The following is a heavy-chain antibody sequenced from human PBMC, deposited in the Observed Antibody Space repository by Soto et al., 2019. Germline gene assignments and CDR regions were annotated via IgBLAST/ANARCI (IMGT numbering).Heavy chain of an antibody. CDR2: INAHSGGT. CDR1: GFSFTGYY. V-gene: IGHV1-2*02. Sequence: ASVKVSCKASGFSFTGYYIHWLRQAPGQGLEWMGWINAHSGGTEYAQKFRGRVTLTRDTSIATAYLTLTSLTSDDTALYYCAKDLTRQLAYGLDPWGQGTQVPSPQ. J-gene: IGHJ5*02. CDR3: AKDLTRQLAYGLDP. D-gene: IGHD6-6*01.